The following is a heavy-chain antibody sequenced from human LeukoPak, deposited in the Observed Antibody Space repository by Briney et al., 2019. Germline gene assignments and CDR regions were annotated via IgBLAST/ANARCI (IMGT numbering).Heavy chain of an antibody. V-gene: IGHV1-18*01. CDR2: IGAYNGNT. J-gene: IGHJ4*02. CDR3: AREGAYYDSSGPYKC. Sequence: ASVKVSCKASGYTFTSYGISWVRQAPGQGLEWMGWIGAYNGNTNYAQKLQGRVTMTTDTSTSTAYMELRSLRSDDTAVYYCAREGAYYDSSGPYKCWGQGTLVTVSS. D-gene: IGHD3-22*01. CDR1: GYTFTSYG.